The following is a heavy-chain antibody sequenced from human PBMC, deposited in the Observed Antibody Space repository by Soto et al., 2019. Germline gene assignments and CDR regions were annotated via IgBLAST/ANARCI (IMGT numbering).Heavy chain of an antibody. CDR1: GFTFSSYG. CDR3: AKCKDMGGNDLEVDY. V-gene: IGHV3-30*18. J-gene: IGHJ4*02. CDR2: ISVDGSIQ. Sequence: QVQLVESGGGGLQPGRSLRLSCAASGFTFSSYGMHWFRQAPGKGLEWVAVISVDGSIQHYGNSVKGRFTVSRDNSKNTLYVPTNSLKPEDTAMYYCAKCKDMGGNDLEVDYWGQGTLVTVSS. D-gene: IGHD3-3*01.